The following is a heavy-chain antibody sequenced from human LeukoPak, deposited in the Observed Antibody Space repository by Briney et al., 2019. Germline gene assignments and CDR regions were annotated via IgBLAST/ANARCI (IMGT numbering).Heavy chain of an antibody. D-gene: IGHD5-24*01. Sequence: SVKVSCKASGGTFSSYAISWVRQAPGQGLEWMGGIIPIFGSANYAQKFQGRVTITADESTSTAYKELSSLRSEDTAVYYCARSEMATINNFDYWGQGTLVTVSS. V-gene: IGHV1-69*13. J-gene: IGHJ4*02. CDR1: GGTFSSYA. CDR3: ARSEMATINNFDY. CDR2: IIPIFGSA.